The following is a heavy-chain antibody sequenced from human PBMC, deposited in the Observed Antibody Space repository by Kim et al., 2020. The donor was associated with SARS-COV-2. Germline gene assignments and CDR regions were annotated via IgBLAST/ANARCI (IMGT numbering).Heavy chain of an antibody. CDR2: ISYDGSNK. Sequence: GGSLRLSCAASGFTFSSYAMHWVRQAPGKGLEWVAVISYDGSNKYYADSVKGRFTISRDNSKNTLYLQMNSLRAEDTAVYYCARVEAAAGWDFDYWGQGTLVTVSS. J-gene: IGHJ4*02. D-gene: IGHD6-13*01. CDR3: ARVEAAAGWDFDY. V-gene: IGHV3-30*04. CDR1: GFTFSSYA.